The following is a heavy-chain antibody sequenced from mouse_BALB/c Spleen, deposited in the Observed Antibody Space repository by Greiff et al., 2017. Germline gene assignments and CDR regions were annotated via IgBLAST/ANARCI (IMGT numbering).Heavy chain of an antibody. CDR1: GYTFTSYT. CDR3: ARSSNYLYYAMDY. D-gene: IGHD2-5*01. V-gene: IGHV1-4*02. J-gene: IGHJ4*01. CDR2: INPSSGYT. Sequence: QVQLQQSAAELARPGASVKMSCKASGYTFTSYTMHWVKQRPGQGLEWIGYINPSSGYTEYNQKFKDKTTLTADKSSSTAYMQLSSLTSEDSAVYYCARSSNYLYYAMDYWGQGTSVTVSS.